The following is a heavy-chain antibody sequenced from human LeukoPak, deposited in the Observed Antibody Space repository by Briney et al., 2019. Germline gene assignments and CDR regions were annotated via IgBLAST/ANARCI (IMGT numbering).Heavy chain of an antibody. Sequence: SETLSLTCAVYGGSFSGYYWSWIRQPPGKGLEWIGEINHSGSTNYNLSLKSRVTISVDTSKNQFSLKLSSVTAADTAVYYCARGPTYYYGSGLDYWGQGTLVTVSS. V-gene: IGHV4-34*01. CDR1: GGSFSGYY. J-gene: IGHJ4*02. CDR3: ARGPTYYYGSGLDY. CDR2: INHSGST. D-gene: IGHD3-10*01.